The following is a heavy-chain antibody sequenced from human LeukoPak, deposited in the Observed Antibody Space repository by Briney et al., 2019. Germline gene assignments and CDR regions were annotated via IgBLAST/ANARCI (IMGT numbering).Heavy chain of an antibody. CDR2: ISGSGGST. D-gene: IGHD4-23*01. J-gene: IGHJ4*02. CDR1: GYTFSNYA. V-gene: IGHV3-23*01. Sequence: GGSLRLSCAASGYTFSNYAMTWARQAPGKGLEWVSAISGSGGSTYYADSVKGRFTISRDNSKNTLYLQMNSLRAEDTAVYYCAKTTAFYGGSYYFDYWGQGTLVTVSS. CDR3: AKTTAFYGGSYYFDY.